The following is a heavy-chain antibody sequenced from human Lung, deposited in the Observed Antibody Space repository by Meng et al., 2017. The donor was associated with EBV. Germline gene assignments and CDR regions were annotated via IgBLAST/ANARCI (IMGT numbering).Heavy chain of an antibody. CDR1: GGSVDSGSYY. V-gene: IGHV4-31*03. Sequence: QWQLQESGPGLVKPSPTLSLTCTVSGGSVDSGSYYWSWIRQRPGKGLEWIGYIYYSGSTFYTPSLKSRATLSVDTSKNQFSLKLNSVTAADTAVYYCARLRLVWMFDYWGQGALVTVSS. CDR3: ARLRLVWMFDY. D-gene: IGHD6-19*01. CDR2: IYYSGST. J-gene: IGHJ4*02.